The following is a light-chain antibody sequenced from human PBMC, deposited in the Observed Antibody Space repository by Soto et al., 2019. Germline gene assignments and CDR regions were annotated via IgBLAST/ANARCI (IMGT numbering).Light chain of an antibody. CDR1: QGISNY. CDR2: AAS. J-gene: IGKJ1*01. CDR3: QKYNSAPPWT. V-gene: IGKV1-27*01. Sequence: DIQMTQSPSSLSASVGDRVTITCRASQGISNYLAWYQQKPGKVPKLLIYAASTLQSRVPSRFSGSGSGTDFNLTISSLQPEDVATYYCQKYNSAPPWTFGQGTKVEIK.